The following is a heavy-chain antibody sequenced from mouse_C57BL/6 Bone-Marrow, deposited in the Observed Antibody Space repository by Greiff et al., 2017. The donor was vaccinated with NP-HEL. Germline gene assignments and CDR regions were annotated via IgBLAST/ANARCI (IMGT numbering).Heavy chain of an antibody. D-gene: IGHD3-2*02. V-gene: IGHV7-3*01. J-gene: IGHJ3*01. CDR3: ARSSQLRLGFAY. Sequence: EVHLVESGGGLVQPGGSLSLSCAASGFTFTDYYMSWVRQPPGKALEWLGFIRNKANGYTTEYSASVKGRFTISRDNSQSILYLQMNALRAEDSATYYCARSSQLRLGFAYWGQGTLVTVSA. CDR2: IRNKANGYTT. CDR1: GFTFTDYY.